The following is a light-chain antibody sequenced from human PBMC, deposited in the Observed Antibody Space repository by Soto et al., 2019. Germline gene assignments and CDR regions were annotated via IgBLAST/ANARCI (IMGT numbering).Light chain of an antibody. CDR3: QSFDSSLSNSWV. V-gene: IGLV1-40*01. CDR2: GNR. Sequence: QSVLTQPPSVSGAPGQRVTISCTGNSSNLGAGYDVHWYQQLPGAAPKLVIFGNRNRPSGVPERFSGSKSGTSASLAITGLQAEDEADYYCQSFDSSLSNSWVFGGGTKLTVL. CDR1: SSNLGAGYD. J-gene: IGLJ3*02.